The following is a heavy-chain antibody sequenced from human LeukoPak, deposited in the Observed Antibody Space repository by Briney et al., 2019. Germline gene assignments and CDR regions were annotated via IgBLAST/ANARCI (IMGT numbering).Heavy chain of an antibody. D-gene: IGHD6-19*01. V-gene: IGHV4-4*02. Sequence: PSETLSLTCAISGGSITSSNWWTWVRQPPGKGLEWAGEIYLRGNTNYNPSLESRVSISVDTSKNQFSLKLSSVTAADTAVYYCARSQGIAVAVLDYWGQGTLVTVSS. CDR1: GGSITSSNW. CDR2: IYLRGNT. J-gene: IGHJ4*02. CDR3: ARSQGIAVAVLDY.